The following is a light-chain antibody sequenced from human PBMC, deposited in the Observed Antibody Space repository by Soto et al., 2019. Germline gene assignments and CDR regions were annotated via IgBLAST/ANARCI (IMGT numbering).Light chain of an antibody. CDR1: QSIGDTY. CDR2: GAS. Sequence: EIVLTQSPGTLSLSPGEGATLSCRASQSIGDTYLAWYQQKPGQAPRLLIYGASSRATGIPDRFSGSGSGTDFTLTISRLEPEDFAVYYCQQCSSSPFTFGQGTNLEIK. J-gene: IGKJ2*01. CDR3: QQCSSSPFT. V-gene: IGKV3-20*01.